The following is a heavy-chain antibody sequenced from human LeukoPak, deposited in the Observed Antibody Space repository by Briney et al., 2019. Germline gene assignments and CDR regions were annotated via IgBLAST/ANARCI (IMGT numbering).Heavy chain of an antibody. CDR1: GFTFSTYW. D-gene: IGHD3-10*01. CDR2: IKQDGSEK. J-gene: IGHJ4*02. V-gene: IGHV3-7*01. CDR3: ARDHPSVGGIVYFDY. Sequence: PGGSLRLSCAASGFTFSTYWMSWVRQAPGKGLEWVANIKQDGSEKYYVDSVKGRFTISRDNAKNSLYLQMNSLRAEDTAVYYCARDHPSVGGIVYFDYWGQGTLVTVSS.